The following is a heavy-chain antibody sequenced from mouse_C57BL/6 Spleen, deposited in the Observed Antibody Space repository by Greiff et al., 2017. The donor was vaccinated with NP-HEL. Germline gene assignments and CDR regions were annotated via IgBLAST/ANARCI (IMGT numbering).Heavy chain of an antibody. CDR2: ISSGSSTI. CDR3: ARSDYYGSSNWYFDV. CDR1: GFTFSDYG. V-gene: IGHV5-17*01. Sequence: EVKLQESGGGLVKPGGSLKLSCAASGFTFSDYGMHWVRQAPEKGLEWVAYISSGSSTIYYADTVKGRFTISRDNAKNTLFLQMTSLRSEDTAMYYCARSDYYGSSNWYFDVWGTGTTVTVSS. J-gene: IGHJ1*03. D-gene: IGHD1-1*01.